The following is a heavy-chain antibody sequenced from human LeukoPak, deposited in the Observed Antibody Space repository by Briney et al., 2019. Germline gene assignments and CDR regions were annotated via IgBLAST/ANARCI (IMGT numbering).Heavy chain of an antibody. V-gene: IGHV3-23*01. D-gene: IGHD5-12*01. J-gene: IGHJ4*02. CDR3: ARGGPSGYDFGY. CDR1: GFTFGSYA. CDR2: ISGGGGST. Sequence: PGGSLRLSCAASGFTFGSYAMSWVRQAPGKGLEWVSAISGGGGSTYYADSVKGRFTISRDNSKNTLYLQMNSLRAEDTAVYYCARGGPSGYDFGYWDQGTLVTVSS.